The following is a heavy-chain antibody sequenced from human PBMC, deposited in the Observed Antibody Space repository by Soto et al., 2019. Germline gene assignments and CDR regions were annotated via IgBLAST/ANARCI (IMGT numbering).Heavy chain of an antibody. CDR2: IKSKTDGGTT. D-gene: IGHD4-17*01. CDR3: TTGDDYGDYVYDY. Sequence: GGSLRLSCAASGFTFSNAWMNWVRQAPGKGLEWVGRIKSKTDGGTTDYAAPVKGRFTISRDDSKNTLYLQMNSLKTEDTAVYYCTTGDDYGDYVYDYWGQGTLVTVSS. J-gene: IGHJ4*02. V-gene: IGHV3-15*07. CDR1: GFTFSNAW.